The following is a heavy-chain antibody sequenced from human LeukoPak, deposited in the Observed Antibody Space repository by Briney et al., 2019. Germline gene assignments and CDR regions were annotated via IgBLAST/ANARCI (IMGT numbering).Heavy chain of an antibody. J-gene: IGHJ4*02. Sequence: PGGSLRLSCAASGFTFSRHGMTWVRQAPGKGREWVSAISGSGGSTYYADSVKGRFTISRDNSKNTLYLQMNSLRAEDTAVYYCAKDRRAGSYDYWGQGTLVTVSS. V-gene: IGHV3-23*01. CDR1: GFTFSRHG. CDR2: ISGSGGST. D-gene: IGHD3-10*01. CDR3: AKDRRAGSYDY.